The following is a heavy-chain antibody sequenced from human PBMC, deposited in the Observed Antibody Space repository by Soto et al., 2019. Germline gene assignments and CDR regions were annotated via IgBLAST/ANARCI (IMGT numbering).Heavy chain of an antibody. D-gene: IGHD2-15*01. Sequence: GETLKISCKGSGYSFTSYWISWVRQMPGKGLEWMGRIDPSDSYTNYSPSFQGHVTISADKSISTAYLQWSSLKASDTAMYYCARSVVVVVAASYYYGMDVWGQGTTVTVSS. CDR3: ARSVVVVVAASYYYGMDV. J-gene: IGHJ6*02. V-gene: IGHV5-10-1*01. CDR1: GYSFTSYW. CDR2: IDPSDSYT.